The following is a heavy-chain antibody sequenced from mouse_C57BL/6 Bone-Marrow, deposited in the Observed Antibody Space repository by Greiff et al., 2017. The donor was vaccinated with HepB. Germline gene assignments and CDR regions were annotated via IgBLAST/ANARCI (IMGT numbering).Heavy chain of an antibody. V-gene: IGHV14-4*01. CDR2: FDPENGDT. CDR1: GFNIKDDY. CDR3: TTYYYGFDY. D-gene: IGHD1-1*01. J-gene: IGHJ2*01. Sequence: VQLKQSGAELVRPGASVKLSCTASGFNIKDDYMHWVKQRPEQGLEWIGWFDPENGDTEYASKFQGKATITADTSSNTAYLQLSSLTSEDTAVYYCTTYYYGFDYWGQGTTLTVSS.